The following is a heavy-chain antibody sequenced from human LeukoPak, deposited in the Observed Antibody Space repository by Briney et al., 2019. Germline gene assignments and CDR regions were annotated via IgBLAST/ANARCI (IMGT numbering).Heavy chain of an antibody. J-gene: IGHJ4*02. CDR2: ISSSGSST. D-gene: IGHD6-6*01. V-gene: IGHV3-23*01. CDR3: AKDEYSTSPVTFDY. CDR1: GFTFSSYA. Sequence: GGSLRLSCAASGFTFSSYAMSWVGQAPGEGLEWVSAISSSGSSTDYADSVKGRFTISRDNSKNTLYLQMKTLRAEDTAVYFCAKDEYSTSPVTFDYWGQGTLVTVSS.